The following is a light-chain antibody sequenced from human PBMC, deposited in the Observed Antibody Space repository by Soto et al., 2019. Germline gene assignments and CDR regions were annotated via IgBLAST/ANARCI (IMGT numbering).Light chain of an antibody. V-gene: IGKV3-15*01. CDR2: RAS. J-gene: IGKJ1*01. CDR3: LQYHNLWA. CDR1: QNIYSN. Sequence: ILMTQSPASLSVSPGERATLSCRASQNIYSNIAWYQQRPGQAPRLLIYRASTRATGVPARFSGSGSGTEFTLTISSLQSEDVTVYSCLQYHNLWAFGQGTKLEIK.